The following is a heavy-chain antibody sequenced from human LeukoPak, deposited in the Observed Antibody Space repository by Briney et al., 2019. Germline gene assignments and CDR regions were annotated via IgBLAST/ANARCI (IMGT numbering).Heavy chain of an antibody. J-gene: IGHJ4*02. Sequence: GGSLRLSCAASGFTFSSYAMSWVRQAPGKGLEWVSAISGSGGSTYYADSVKGRFTISRDNSKNTLYLQMDSLRAEDTAVYYCAKDREMATITRGPVDYWGQGTLVTVSS. V-gene: IGHV3-23*01. CDR2: ISGSGGST. CDR3: AKDREMATITRGPVDY. D-gene: IGHD5-24*01. CDR1: GFTFSSYA.